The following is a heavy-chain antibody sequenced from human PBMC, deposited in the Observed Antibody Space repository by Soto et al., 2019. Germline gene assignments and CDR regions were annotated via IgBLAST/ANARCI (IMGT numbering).Heavy chain of an antibody. CDR3: AREPVYDY. CDR2: VFYSGST. V-gene: IGHV4-59*01. CDR1: GGSISTYY. J-gene: IGHJ4*02. Sequence: SETLSLTCSVSGGSISTYYWSWIRQPPGKGLEWIGYVFYSGSTKYNPSLKSRVTISVDTSKNQFSLKLTSVTAADTAVYYCAREPVYDYWAQGILVTVSS. D-gene: IGHD1-20*01.